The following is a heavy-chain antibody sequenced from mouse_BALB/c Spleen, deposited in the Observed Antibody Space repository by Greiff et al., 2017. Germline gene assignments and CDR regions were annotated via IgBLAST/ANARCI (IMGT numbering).Heavy chain of an antibody. CDR1: GFSLSTSGMG. CDR2: IYWDDDK. Sequence: QVTLKVSGPGILQPSQTLSLTCSFSGFSLSTSGMGVSWIRQPSGKGLEWLAHIYWDDDKRYNPSLKSRLTISKDTSRNQVFLKITSGDTADTATYYCARRADRYGRGYAMDYWGQGTSVTVSS. CDR3: ARRADRYGRGYAMDY. D-gene: IGHD2-14*01. V-gene: IGHV8-12*01. J-gene: IGHJ4*01.